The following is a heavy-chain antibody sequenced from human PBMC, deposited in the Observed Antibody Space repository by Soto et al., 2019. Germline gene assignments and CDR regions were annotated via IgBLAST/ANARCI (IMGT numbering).Heavy chain of an antibody. CDR3: VHRVTSAYSQKKYNSWYVSYWFDP. D-gene: IGHD6-6*01. CDR1: GFSLTTSGVG. V-gene: IGHV2-5*01. J-gene: IGHJ5*02. Sequence: QITLKESGPTLVKPTETLTLTCSFSGFSLTTSGVGVGWIRQPPGKALEWLAVVYWNDDKRYRPSLRSRLTITQDTSKNQVVLTMTNMDPVDTATYYCVHRVTSAYSQKKYNSWYVSYWFDPWGQGTLVTVSS. CDR2: VYWNDDK.